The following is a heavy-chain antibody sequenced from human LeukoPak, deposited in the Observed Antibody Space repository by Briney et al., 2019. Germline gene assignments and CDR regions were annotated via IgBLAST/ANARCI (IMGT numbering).Heavy chain of an antibody. CDR2: ISGSGGST. V-gene: IGHV3-23*01. J-gene: IGHJ4*02. CDR1: GFSFSRYA. D-gene: IGHD3-22*01. CDR3: AKSAYYDASGYYREYYFDY. Sequence: GGSLRLSCVASGFSFSRYAMSWVRQAPGKGLEWVSSISGSGGSTHYADSVKGRFTISRDKTKNTLYLQMNSLRAEDTAVYYCAKSAYYDASGYYREYYFDYWGQGTLVTVSS.